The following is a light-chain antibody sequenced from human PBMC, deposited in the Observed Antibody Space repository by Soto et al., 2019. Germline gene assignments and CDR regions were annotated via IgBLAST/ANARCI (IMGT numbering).Light chain of an antibody. CDR1: QAMSSS. Sequence: DIQLTQSPSFLSASVGARVTITCRASQAMSSSIAWYQQKPAQAPKLLIFASSTLQSGVPSRFSGSGSGTEFTLTISSLQPDDFATKYCQHLTPFSPTFGPGTKVEI. CDR3: QHLTPFSPT. V-gene: IGKV1-9*01. CDR2: ASS. J-gene: IGKJ2*01.